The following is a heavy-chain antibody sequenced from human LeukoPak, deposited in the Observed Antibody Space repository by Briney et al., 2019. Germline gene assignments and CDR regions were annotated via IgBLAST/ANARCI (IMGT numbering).Heavy chain of an antibody. Sequence: PGGSLRLSCAASGFTFSSYAMSWVRQAPGKGLEWVSAISGSGGSTYYADSVKGRFTISRDNSKNTLYLQMNSLRAEDTAVYYCAKQSSGYYYYPIDYWGQGTLVTVSS. CDR1: GFTFSSYA. CDR3: AKQSSGYYYYPIDY. CDR2: ISGSGGST. J-gene: IGHJ4*02. V-gene: IGHV3-23*01. D-gene: IGHD3-22*01.